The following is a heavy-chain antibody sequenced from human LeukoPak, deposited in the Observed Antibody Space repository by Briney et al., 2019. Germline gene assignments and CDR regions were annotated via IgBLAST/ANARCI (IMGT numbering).Heavy chain of an antibody. CDR3: AKDHHILTGAPLGY. CDR2: IRYDGSNK. CDR1: GFTFSSYG. Sequence: AGSLRLSCAASGFTFSSYGMHWVRQAPGKGLEWVAFIRYDGSNKYYADSVKGRFTISRDNSKNTLYLQMNSLRAEDTAVYYCAKDHHILTGAPLGYWGQGTLVTVSS. D-gene: IGHD3-9*01. V-gene: IGHV3-30*02. J-gene: IGHJ4*02.